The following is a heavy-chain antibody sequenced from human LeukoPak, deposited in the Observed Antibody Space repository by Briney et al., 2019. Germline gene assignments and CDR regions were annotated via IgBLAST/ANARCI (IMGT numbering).Heavy chain of an antibody. D-gene: IGHD3-10*01. J-gene: IGHJ6*03. CDR3: AGETMVRGVIGGYYYYMDV. V-gene: IGHV1-8*01. CDR1: GYTFTSYD. CDR2: MNPNSGNT. Sequence: GASVKVSCKASGYTFTSYDINWVRQATGQGLEWMGWMNPNSGNTGYAQKFQGRVTITADESTSTAYMELSSLRSEDTAVYYCAGETMVRGVIGGYYYYMDVWGKGTTVTISS.